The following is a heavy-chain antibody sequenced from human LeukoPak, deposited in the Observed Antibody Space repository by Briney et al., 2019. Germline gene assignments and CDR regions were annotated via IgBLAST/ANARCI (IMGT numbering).Heavy chain of an antibody. V-gene: IGHV4-59*12. CDR3: ARDLRGGNSFTFDWYFDL. J-gene: IGHJ2*01. CDR2: IYYSGST. Sequence: SETLSLTCTVSGGSISSFYWSWIRQPPGKGLEWIGCIYYSGSTNYNPSLKSRVTISVDTSKNQFSLRLSSVTAADTAVYYCARDLRGGNSFTFDWYFDLWGRGTLVTVSS. CDR1: GGSISSFY. D-gene: IGHD4-23*01.